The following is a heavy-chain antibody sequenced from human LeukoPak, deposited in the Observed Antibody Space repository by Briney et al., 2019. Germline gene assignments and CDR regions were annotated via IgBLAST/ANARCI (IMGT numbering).Heavy chain of an antibody. D-gene: IGHD1-26*01. CDR2: INPNSGNT. V-gene: IGHV1-8*03. CDR1: GYTFTGYY. Sequence: GSVQVSCQASGYTFTGYYIHWVRPAPGQGLEWMGWINPNSGNTGYAQKFQGRVTITRNTSLSTAYMELRSLRSDDTAVYYCAVTPYSGSYYWGQGTLVTVSS. J-gene: IGHJ4*02. CDR3: AVTPYSGSYY.